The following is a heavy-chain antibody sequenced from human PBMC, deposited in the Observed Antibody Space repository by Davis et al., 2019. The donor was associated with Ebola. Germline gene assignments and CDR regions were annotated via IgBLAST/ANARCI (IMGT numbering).Heavy chain of an antibody. CDR1: GFTFSRYS. Sequence: PGGSLRLSCAASGFTFSRYSMNWVRQAPGKGLEWVSSISSSSSYIYYADSVKRRFTISRDNAKNSLYLQMNSLRDEDTAVYYCAGGRAGTGTELFDYWGQGTLVTVSS. CDR3: AGGRAGTGTELFDY. V-gene: IGHV3-21*01. CDR2: ISSSSSYI. D-gene: IGHD1-7*01. J-gene: IGHJ4*02.